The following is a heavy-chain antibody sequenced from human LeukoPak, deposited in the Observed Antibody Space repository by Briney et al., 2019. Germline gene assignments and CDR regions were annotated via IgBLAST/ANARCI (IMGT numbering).Heavy chain of an antibody. D-gene: IGHD5-18*01. CDR3: ARGYSYGNDY. Sequence: SETLSLTCTVSGGSISSYYWGWIRQPPGKGLEWIGYIYYSGSTNYNPSLKSRVTISVDTSKNQSSLKLSSVTAADTAVYYCARGYSYGNDYWGQGTLVTVSS. CDR1: GGSISSYY. J-gene: IGHJ4*02. V-gene: IGHV4-59*01. CDR2: IYYSGST.